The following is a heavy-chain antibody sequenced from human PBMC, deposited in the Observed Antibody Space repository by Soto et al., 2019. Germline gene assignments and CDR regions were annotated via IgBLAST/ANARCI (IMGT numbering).Heavy chain of an antibody. D-gene: IGHD3-3*01. CDR3: ARATYYDFWSGYYSQGQGWFDP. CDR1: GFTFSSYW. J-gene: IGHJ5*02. CDR2: IKQDGSEK. V-gene: IGHV3-7*04. Sequence: GGSLRLSCAASGFTFSSYWMSWVRQAPGKGLEWVANIKQDGSEKYYVDSVKGRFTISRDNAKNSLYLQMNSLRAEDTAVYYCARATYYDFWSGYYSQGQGWFDPWGQGTLVTVSS.